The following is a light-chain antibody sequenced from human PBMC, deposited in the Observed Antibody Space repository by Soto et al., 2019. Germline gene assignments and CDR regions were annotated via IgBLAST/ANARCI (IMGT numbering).Light chain of an antibody. CDR1: QGISSA. V-gene: IGKV1D-13*01. Sequence: AIQLTQSPSSLSASVGDRVTITCRASQGISSALAWYQQKPGKAPKLLISDASSLESGVPSRFSGSGSGTDFTLSISSLQPEDFATYYCQQFNNYPRTFGQGTMLEIK. CDR2: DAS. J-gene: IGKJ2*02. CDR3: QQFNNYPRT.